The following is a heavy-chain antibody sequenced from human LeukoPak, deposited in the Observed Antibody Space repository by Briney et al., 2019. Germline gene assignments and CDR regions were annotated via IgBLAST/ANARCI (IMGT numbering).Heavy chain of an antibody. V-gene: IGHV3-11*04. Sequence: GGSLRLSCAASGFTFSSYWMSWIRQAPGKGLEWVSYISSSGSTIYYADSVKGRFTISRDNAKNSLYLQMNSLRAEDTAVYYCARDIISVVAGSFDYWGQGTLVTVSS. CDR1: GFTFSSYW. J-gene: IGHJ4*02. CDR3: ARDIISVVAGSFDY. CDR2: ISSSGSTI. D-gene: IGHD6-19*01.